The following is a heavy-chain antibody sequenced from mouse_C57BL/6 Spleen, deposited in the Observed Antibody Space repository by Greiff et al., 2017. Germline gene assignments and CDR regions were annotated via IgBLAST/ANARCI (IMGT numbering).Heavy chain of an antibody. J-gene: IGHJ3*01. V-gene: IGHV5-9*01. CDR1: GFTFSSYT. CDR3: AGQGITTAGGAWFAY. CDR2: VSGGGGNT. D-gene: IGHD1-1*01. Sequence: EVKLEESGGGLVKPGGSLKLSCAASGFTFSSYTMSWVRQTPEKRLEWVATVSGGGGNTYYPDSVKGRFTISRDNAKNTLYLQMSSLRSEDTALYYCAGQGITTAGGAWFAYWGQGTLVTVSA.